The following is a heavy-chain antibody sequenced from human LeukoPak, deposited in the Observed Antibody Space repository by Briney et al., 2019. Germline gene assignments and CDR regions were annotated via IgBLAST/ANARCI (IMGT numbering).Heavy chain of an antibody. CDR1: EFNFFSYG. CDR3: ARELPREVTLDY. J-gene: IGHJ4*01. CDR2: IFTDGTTT. V-gene: IGHV3-74*01. Sequence: GGSLRLSCVASEFNFFSYGMQWVRQAPGKGLVWVSRIFTDGTTTNYADSVKGRLTISRDNAKNTLYLQMNSLRAEDTAVYYCARELPREVTLDYWGQGTLVTVSP. D-gene: IGHD2-21*02.